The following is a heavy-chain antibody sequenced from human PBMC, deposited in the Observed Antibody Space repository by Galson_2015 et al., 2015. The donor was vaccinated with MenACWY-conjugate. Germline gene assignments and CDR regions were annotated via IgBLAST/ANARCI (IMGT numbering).Heavy chain of an antibody. D-gene: IGHD1-26*01. CDR3: ARLPPGGRGMDV. CDR1: GYNFITYW. V-gene: IGHV5-51*01. J-gene: IGHJ6*02. CDR2: ISPIDPKT. Sequence: QSGAEVKKPGESLKISCKASGYNFITYWIGWVRQAPGKGLEWVGLISPIDPKTRYSPAFEGRVTISADKSISTAYLQWSSLKASDPAMYCCARLPPGGRGMDVWVRGTTVTVSS.